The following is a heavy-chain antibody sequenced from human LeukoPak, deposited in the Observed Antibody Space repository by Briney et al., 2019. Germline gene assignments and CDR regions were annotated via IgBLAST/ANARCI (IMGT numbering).Heavy chain of an antibody. V-gene: IGHV1-18*01. Sequence: ASVKVSCKASGYTFTTYGITWVRQAPGQGLEWMGWISTYNGNTNYAQNLQGRVTMTTDTSTSTACMVLRSLRSDDTAVYYCARSGYCTATSCYEGWFDPWGQGTLLTVSS. CDR1: GYTFTTYG. D-gene: IGHD2-2*01. CDR2: ISTYNGNT. J-gene: IGHJ5*02. CDR3: ARSGYCTATSCYEGWFDP.